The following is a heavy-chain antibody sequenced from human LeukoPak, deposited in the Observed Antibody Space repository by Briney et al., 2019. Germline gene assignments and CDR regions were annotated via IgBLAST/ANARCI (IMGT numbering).Heavy chain of an antibody. Sequence: SVKVSCKGSGGTFSSYTITWVRHAPGQELEWMGMIIPMLGIANYAQKFQGRVTITADKSTSTAYMEMSSLRSEDTAVYYCARGPYYYDRSGYADTWGQGTLVTVSS. J-gene: IGHJ5*02. CDR2: IIPMLGIA. D-gene: IGHD3-22*01. CDR1: GGTFSSYT. CDR3: ARGPYYYDRSGYADT. V-gene: IGHV1-69*02.